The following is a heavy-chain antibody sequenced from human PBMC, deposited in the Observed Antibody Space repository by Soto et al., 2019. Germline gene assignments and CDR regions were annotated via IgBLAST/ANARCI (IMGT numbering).Heavy chain of an antibody. Sequence: ASVKVSCKASGYTFTSYGISWVRQAPGQGLEWMGWISAYNGNTNYAQKLQGRVTMTTDTSTSTAYMELRSLRSDDTAVYYCARVQRFLEWLMDYYYMDVWGKGTTVTVSS. CDR2: ISAYNGNT. D-gene: IGHD3-3*01. V-gene: IGHV1-18*01. CDR1: GYTFTSYG. J-gene: IGHJ6*03. CDR3: ARVQRFLEWLMDYYYMDV.